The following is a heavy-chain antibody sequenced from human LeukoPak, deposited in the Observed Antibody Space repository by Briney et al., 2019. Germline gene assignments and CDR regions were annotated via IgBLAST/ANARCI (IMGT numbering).Heavy chain of an antibody. D-gene: IGHD1-26*01. Sequence: GGSLRLSCAASGFTLRSYWMHWVRQAPGKGLVWVSRISSDGITTTYADSVKGRFTISRDNSKNTLYLQMDSLRAEDTAVYYCATQVGTTTQYFDYWGQGTLVTVSS. CDR1: GFTLRSYW. CDR3: ATQVGTTTQYFDY. V-gene: IGHV3-74*01. J-gene: IGHJ4*02. CDR2: ISSDGITT.